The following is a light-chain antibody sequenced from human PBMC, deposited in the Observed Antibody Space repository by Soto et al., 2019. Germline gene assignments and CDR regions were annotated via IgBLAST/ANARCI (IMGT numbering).Light chain of an antibody. CDR1: QNVSSN. CDR2: DAS. Sequence: EIVMTQSPATLSVSPGGRATLSCRASQNVSSNLAWYQQKPGQAPRLLIYDASTRATGIPARFSGSGSGTEFTLTISSLQSEDFAVYYCQQYNNWPLSFGQGTKVDIK. V-gene: IGKV3-15*01. CDR3: QQYNNWPLS. J-gene: IGKJ1*01.